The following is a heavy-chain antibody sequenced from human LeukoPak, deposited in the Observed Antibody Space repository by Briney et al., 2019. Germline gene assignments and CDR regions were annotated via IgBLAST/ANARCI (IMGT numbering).Heavy chain of an antibody. CDR1: GYSFTSYW. V-gene: IGHV5-51*01. J-gene: IGHJ4*02. Sequence: GESLKISCKGSGYSFTSYWIGWVRQMPGKGLEWMGIVYPGESDTRSSTSFRAHVTISADKSLNTAYLQWSSLKASDSAMYYCARGSQNVVITAYDYWGQGTLVPVSS. CDR3: ARGSQNVVITAYDY. D-gene: IGHD3-22*01. CDR2: VYPGESDT.